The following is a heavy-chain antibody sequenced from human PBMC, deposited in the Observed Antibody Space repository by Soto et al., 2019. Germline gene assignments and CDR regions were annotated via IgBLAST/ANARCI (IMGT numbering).Heavy chain of an antibody. J-gene: IGHJ6*02. D-gene: IGHD2-2*01. CDR2: IIPIFGTA. CDR1: GGTFSSYA. Sequence: SVKVSCKASGGTFSSYAISWVRQAPGQGLEWMGGIIPIFGTANYAQKFQGRVTITADESTSTAYMELSSLRSEDTAVYYCARDRYCSSTSCGMDVWGQGTTVTVSS. CDR3: ARDRYCSSTSCGMDV. V-gene: IGHV1-69*13.